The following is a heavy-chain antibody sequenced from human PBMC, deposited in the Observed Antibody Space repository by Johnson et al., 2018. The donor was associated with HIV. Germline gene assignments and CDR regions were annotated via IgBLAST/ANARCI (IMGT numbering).Heavy chain of an antibody. CDR2: IKRTTDGETT. J-gene: IGHJ3*02. CDR1: GFPFTNAW. CDR3: ATDVPSAPYYNAFDI. Sequence: VQLVESGGGLVKPGGSLRLSCAASGFPFTNAWMPWVRQAPGKGLEWVGRIKRTTDGETTDYTTPVKGRFTISRDDSKNTLYLQMNSLKTEDTAVYYWATDVPSAPYYNAFDIWGQGTMVTVSS. D-gene: IGHD1-26*01. V-gene: IGHV3-15*01.